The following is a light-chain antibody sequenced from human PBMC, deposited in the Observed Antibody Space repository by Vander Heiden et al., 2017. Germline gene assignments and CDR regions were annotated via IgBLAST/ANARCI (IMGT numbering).Light chain of an antibody. V-gene: IGKV1-39*01. Sequence: DIQMTQSPSSLSASVGDRVTITCRASQSISSYLNWYQQKPGKAHKLLIYAASSLQSGVPSRFSGSGSETDFTLTISSLQPEDFATYYCQQSYSTPRTFGQGTKVEIK. CDR1: QSISSY. CDR3: QQSYSTPRT. CDR2: AAS. J-gene: IGKJ1*01.